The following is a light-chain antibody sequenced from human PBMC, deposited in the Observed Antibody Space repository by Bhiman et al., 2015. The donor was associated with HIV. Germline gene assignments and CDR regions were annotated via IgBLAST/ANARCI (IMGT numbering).Light chain of an antibody. CDR3: QAWDSNTEV. V-gene: IGLV3-1*01. CDR2: QDN. J-gene: IGLJ1*01. Sequence: SYAVTQPPSVSVSPGQTASIACSGDKLGDKFVCWYQQKPGQSPLLVIYQDNRRPSGIPERFSGSNSGNTATLTISGTQAMDEADYYCQAWDSNTEVFGTGTKVTVL. CDR1: KLGDKF.